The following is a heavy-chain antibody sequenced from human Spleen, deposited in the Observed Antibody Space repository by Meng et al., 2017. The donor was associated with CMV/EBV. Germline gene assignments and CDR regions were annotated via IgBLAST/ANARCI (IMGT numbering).Heavy chain of an antibody. J-gene: IGHJ4*02. CDR3: AKEFGATTPFFFDY. CDR2: IQYDGGHK. CDR1: GFSFNYYS. D-gene: IGHD1-26*01. Sequence: GESLKISCAASGFSFNYYSMHWVRQAPGKGLEWVSFIQYDGGHKYDADSVKGRFTISRDNSKNTLYLQMNSLRAEDTAVYYCAKEFGATTPFFFDYWGQGTLVTVSS. V-gene: IGHV3-30*02.